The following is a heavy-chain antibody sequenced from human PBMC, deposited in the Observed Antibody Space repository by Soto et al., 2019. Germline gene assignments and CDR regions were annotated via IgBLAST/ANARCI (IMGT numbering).Heavy chain of an antibody. CDR2: IYHSGST. J-gene: IGHJ4*02. V-gene: IGHV4-4*02. Sequence: QVQLQESGPGLVKPSGTLSLTCAVSGGSISSSNLWTWVRQPPGKGLEWIGEIYHSGSTNYNPSLKSRGTIAVDKSKNQFSPEVTSVTAADTAVYYCARAPRSIAAGGIDYWGQGILVTVSS. CDR1: GGSISSSNL. D-gene: IGHD6-13*01. CDR3: ARAPRSIAAGGIDY.